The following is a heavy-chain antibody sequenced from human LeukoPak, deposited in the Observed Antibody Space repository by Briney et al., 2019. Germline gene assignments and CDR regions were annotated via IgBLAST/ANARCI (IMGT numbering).Heavy chain of an antibody. J-gene: IGHJ5*02. V-gene: IGHV4-34*01. CDR2: INHSGST. D-gene: IGHD4-11*01. CDR1: GGSFSGYY. Sequence: SETLSLTCAVYGGSFSGYYWSWIRQPPGKGLEWIGEINHSGSTNYNPSLKGRVTISVDTSKNQFSLKLSSVTAADTAVYYCARGTTVTTLDWFDPWGQGTLVTVSS. CDR3: ARGTTVTTLDWFDP.